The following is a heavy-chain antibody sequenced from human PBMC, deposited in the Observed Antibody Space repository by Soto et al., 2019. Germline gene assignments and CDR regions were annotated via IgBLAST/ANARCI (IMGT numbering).Heavy chain of an antibody. V-gene: IGHV3-9*01. Sequence: EVQLVESGGGLVQPGRSLRLSCAASGFTFDDYAMHWVRQAPGKGLEWVSGISWNSGIIDYAESVKGRFTISRDNAKNSLYLQMNSLRAEDTALYYCAKGYSYGVLEPLGYWGLGTLVTVSS. J-gene: IGHJ4*02. CDR2: ISWNSGII. CDR3: AKGYSYGVLEPLGY. CDR1: GFTFDDYA. D-gene: IGHD5-18*01.